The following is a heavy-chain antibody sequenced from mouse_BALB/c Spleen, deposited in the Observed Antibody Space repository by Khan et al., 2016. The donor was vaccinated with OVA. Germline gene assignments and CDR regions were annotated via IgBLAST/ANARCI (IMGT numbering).Heavy chain of an antibody. V-gene: IGHV1-7*01. CDR2: INPSTGYT. Sequence: QVQLKESGTELAKPGASVKMSCKASGYTFISYWMHWVKQRPGQGLEWIGYINPSTGYTEYNQRFKDKATLTTDKSSNTAYMQLSSLTSEDSAVYYCTRRGLYVIFVYWGQGTRVTVSA. CDR3: TRRGLYVIFVY. J-gene: IGHJ3*01. CDR1: GYTFISYW. D-gene: IGHD2-12*01.